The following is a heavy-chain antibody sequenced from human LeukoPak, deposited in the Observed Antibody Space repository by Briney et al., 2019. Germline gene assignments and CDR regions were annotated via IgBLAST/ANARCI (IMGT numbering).Heavy chain of an antibody. Sequence: ASVKVSCKASGYTFSGYYIHWVRQAPGQGLEWMGLINPKTGGTNVAQTFQGSVTMTRDASISTTYIELTRLRSDDTAVYYCARSHFDWLDDAFDIWDQGTMVIVSS. CDR3: ARSHFDWLDDAFDI. CDR1: GYTFSGYY. D-gene: IGHD3-9*01. J-gene: IGHJ3*02. V-gene: IGHV1-2*02. CDR2: INPKTGGT.